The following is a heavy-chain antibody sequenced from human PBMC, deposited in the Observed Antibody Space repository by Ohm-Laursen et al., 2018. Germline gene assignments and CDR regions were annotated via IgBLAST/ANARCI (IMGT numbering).Heavy chain of an antibody. J-gene: IGHJ4*02. D-gene: IGHD1-26*01. CDR1: GGTFSSYA. V-gene: IGHV1-69*06. CDR2: IIPIFGTA. Sequence: GALVKVSCKASGGTFSSYAISWVRQAPGQGLEWMGGIIPIFGTANYAQKFQGRATITADKSTSTAYMELSSLRSEDTAVYYCARGTEIVGATGVFDYWGQGTLVTVSS. CDR3: ARGTEIVGATGVFDY.